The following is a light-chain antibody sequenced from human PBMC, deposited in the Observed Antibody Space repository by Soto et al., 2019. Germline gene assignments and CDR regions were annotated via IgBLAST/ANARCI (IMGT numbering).Light chain of an antibody. J-gene: IGLJ2*01. CDR1: SSDVGGYNY. Sequence: QSVLTQPASVSGSPGQSITISCTGTSSDVGGYNYVSWYQQHPGKAPKLMIYDVSNRPSGVSNRFSGSKSGNTASLTISGLQDEDEDDYYCSSYTSSSPVVFGGGTKLTVL. CDR2: DVS. V-gene: IGLV2-14*01. CDR3: SSYTSSSPVV.